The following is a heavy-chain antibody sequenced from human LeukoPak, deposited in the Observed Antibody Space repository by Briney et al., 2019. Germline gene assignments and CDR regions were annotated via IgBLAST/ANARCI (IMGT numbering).Heavy chain of an antibody. CDR1: GGSISSGGYY. CDR3: ARDRDCSSTSCDYGMDV. D-gene: IGHD2-2*01. J-gene: IGHJ6*02. V-gene: IGHV4-31*03. Sequence: PSQTLSLTCTVSGGSISSGGYYWSWIRQHPGKGLECIGYIYYSGNTYYNPCLKSRITISVDTSKNQFSLKLSSVTATDTAVYYCARDRDCSSTSCDYGMDVWGQGTTVTVSS. CDR2: IYYSGNT.